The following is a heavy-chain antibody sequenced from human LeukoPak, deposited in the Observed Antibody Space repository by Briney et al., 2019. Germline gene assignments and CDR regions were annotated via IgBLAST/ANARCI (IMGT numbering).Heavy chain of an antibody. CDR2: LSHSGSS. Sequence: SETLSLTCTVSGYSISSGYYWDWIRQPPGKGLEWIGTLSHSGSSYYNPSLKSRVTISVDTSKNQFSLKLSSVTAADTAVYYCAREGDGYNLFHWGQGTLVTVSS. CDR1: GYSISSGYY. J-gene: IGHJ4*02. V-gene: IGHV4-38-2*02. D-gene: IGHD5-24*01. CDR3: AREGDGYNLFH.